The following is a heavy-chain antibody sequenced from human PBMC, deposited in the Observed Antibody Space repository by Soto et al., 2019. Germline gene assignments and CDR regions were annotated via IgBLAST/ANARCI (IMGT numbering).Heavy chain of an antibody. J-gene: IGHJ4*02. V-gene: IGHV3-66*04. D-gene: IGHD5-18*01. Sequence: EVQLVESGGGLVQPGGSLRLSCAASGVTVSSNYMSWVRQAPGKGLEWGSVIYSGGSTYYADSVKGRFTISRDNSKNMLYLQMHSLRAEDTAVYYCARHGYNYGGGYFDYWGQGTLVTVSS. CDR1: GVTVSSNY. CDR3: ARHGYNYGGGYFDY. CDR2: IYSGGST.